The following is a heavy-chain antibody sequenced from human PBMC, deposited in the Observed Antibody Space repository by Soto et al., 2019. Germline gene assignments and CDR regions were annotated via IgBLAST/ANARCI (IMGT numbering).Heavy chain of an antibody. Sequence: GGSLRLSCAASGFTVSSNYMSWVRQAPGKGLEWVSVIYSGGRTYYADSVKGRFTISRDNSKNTLYLQMNSLRAEDTAVYYCARSKSSSWHNFDYWGQGTLVTVSS. CDR2: IYSGGRT. CDR3: ARSKSSSWHNFDY. CDR1: GFTVSSNY. J-gene: IGHJ4*02. V-gene: IGHV3-66*01. D-gene: IGHD6-13*01.